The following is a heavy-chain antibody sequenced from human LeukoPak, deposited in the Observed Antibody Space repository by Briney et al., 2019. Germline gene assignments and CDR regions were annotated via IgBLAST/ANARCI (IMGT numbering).Heavy chain of an antibody. CDR3: QGGRF. V-gene: IGHV3-15*01. J-gene: IGHJ4*02. CDR1: GFTFTNAW. D-gene: IGHD1-26*01. Sequence: GGSLRPSCSASGFTFTNAWMSWVRQAPGKGLEWVGRIKSKTDGGTTDYAAPVKGRFSISRDDSKNTLYLQMNSLKSEDTAVYYCQGGRFWGQGTLVTVSS. CDR2: IKSKTDGGTT.